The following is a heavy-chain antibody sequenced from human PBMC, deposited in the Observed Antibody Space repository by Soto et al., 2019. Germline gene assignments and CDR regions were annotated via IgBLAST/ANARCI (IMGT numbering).Heavy chain of an antibody. Sequence: PGGSLRLSCAASGFTFSSYSLHWVRQAAGKGLEWVAVVSYDGSNKHFADSVKGRFTISTDNYENTLYLQMNSLRAEDTAVYYCARDHYPDSNGFFTYYYGMDVWGQVTTATV. CDR1: GFTFSSYS. J-gene: IGHJ6*02. CDR3: ARDHYPDSNGFFTYYYGMDV. V-gene: IGHV3-30-3*01. D-gene: IGHD3-22*01. CDR2: VSYDGSNK.